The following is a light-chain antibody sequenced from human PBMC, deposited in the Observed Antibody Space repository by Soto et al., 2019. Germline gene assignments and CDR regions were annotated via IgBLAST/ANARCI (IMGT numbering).Light chain of an antibody. CDR3: QQRSNWLLT. CDR1: RTVGRSY. J-gene: IGKJ3*01. CDR2: GTY. V-gene: IGKV3D-20*02. Sequence: ETVLTQSPDIMYLSPGERATLSCRASRTVGRSYLAWYQQKPGQAPRLLISGTYTRATGIPDRFSGRGSGTDFSLTISRLEPGDFAVYYCQQRSNWLLTFGPGTKVDI.